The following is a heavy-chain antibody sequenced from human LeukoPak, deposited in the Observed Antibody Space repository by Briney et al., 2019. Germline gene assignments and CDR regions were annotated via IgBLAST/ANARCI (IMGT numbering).Heavy chain of an antibody. CDR1: GFTFNNYG. V-gene: IGHV3-30*02. D-gene: IGHD2/OR15-2a*01. J-gene: IGHJ4*02. Sequence: GGSLRLSCAPSGFTFNNYGMHWVRQAPGKGLEWVAFIRDDGSIKYYADSVKGRFTISRDNAKNTLYLQMNSLRAEDTAVYYCARDWFHAIDYWGQGTLVTVSS. CDR2: IRDDGSIK. CDR3: ARDWFHAIDY.